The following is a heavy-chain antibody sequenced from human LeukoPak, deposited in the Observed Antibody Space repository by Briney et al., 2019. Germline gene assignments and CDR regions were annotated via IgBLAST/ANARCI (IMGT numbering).Heavy chain of an antibody. CDR2: IYSGGST. V-gene: IGHV3-66*01. CDR1: GFTVSNNY. Sequence: GGSLRLSCAASGFTVSNNYMSWVRQAPGKGLEWVSVIYSGGSTYYADSVKGRFTISRDNSKNTLYLQMNSLRAEDTAVYYCARPYSYGAFDVWGQGTMVTVSS. J-gene: IGHJ3*01. CDR3: ARPYSYGAFDV. D-gene: IGHD5-18*01.